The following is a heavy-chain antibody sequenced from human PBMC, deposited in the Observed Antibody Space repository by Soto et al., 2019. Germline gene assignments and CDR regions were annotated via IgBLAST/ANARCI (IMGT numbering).Heavy chain of an antibody. Sequence: PSETPSLTCTVSGGSISSSSYYWGWIRQPPGKGLEWIGSIYYSGSTYYNPSLKSRVTISVDTSKNQFSLKLSSVTAADTAVYYCARPGDIVVVPAARTRAGAFDIWGQGTMVT. V-gene: IGHV4-39*01. CDR1: GGSISSSSYY. CDR3: ARPGDIVVVPAARTRAGAFDI. CDR2: IYYSGST. J-gene: IGHJ3*02. D-gene: IGHD2-2*01.